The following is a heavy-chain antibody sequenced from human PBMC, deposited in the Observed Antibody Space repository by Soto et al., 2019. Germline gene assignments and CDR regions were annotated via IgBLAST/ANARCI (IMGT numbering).Heavy chain of an antibody. V-gene: IGHV4-59*01. J-gene: IGHJ5*02. CDR2: IYYSGST. CDR3: ARELGYCSGGSCYREEAWFDP. CDR1: GGSISSYY. D-gene: IGHD2-15*01. Sequence: SETLSLTCTVSGGSISSYYWSWIRQPPGKGLEWIGYIYYSGSTNYNPSLKSRVTISVDTSKNQFSLKLSSVTAADTAVYYCARELGYCSGGSCYREEAWFDPWGQGTLVTVSS.